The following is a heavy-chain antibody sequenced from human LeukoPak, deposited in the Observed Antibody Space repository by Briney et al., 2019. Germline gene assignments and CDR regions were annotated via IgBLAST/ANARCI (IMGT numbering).Heavy chain of an antibody. D-gene: IGHD3-22*01. V-gene: IGHV4-34*01. J-gene: IGHJ3*02. CDR2: INHSGST. CDR1: GGSFSGYY. CDR3: ASGLNYYDSSGYYYGAFDI. Sequence: SETLSLTCAVYGGSFSGYYWSWIRQPPGKGLEWIGEINHSGSTNYNPSLKSRVTISVDTSKNQFSLKLSSVTAADTAVYYCASGLNYYDSSGYYYGAFDIWGQGTMVTVSS.